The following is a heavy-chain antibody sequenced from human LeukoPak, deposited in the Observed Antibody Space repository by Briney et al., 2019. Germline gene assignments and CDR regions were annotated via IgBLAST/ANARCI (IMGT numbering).Heavy chain of an antibody. Sequence: GGSLRLSCAGSGFTFGSYAINWVRQAPGKGLEWVSAIRTSSSATYYADSVKGRFATSRDDSRSTVFLQMNSLRAEDTAVYYCARGSVGALLHALDIWGQGTLVAVSS. CDR2: IRTSSSAT. CDR3: ARGSVGALLHALDI. J-gene: IGHJ3*02. D-gene: IGHD1-26*01. V-gene: IGHV3-23*01. CDR1: GFTFGSYA.